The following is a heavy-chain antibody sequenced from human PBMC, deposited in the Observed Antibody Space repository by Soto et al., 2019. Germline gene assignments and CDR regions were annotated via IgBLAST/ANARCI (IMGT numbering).Heavy chain of an antibody. D-gene: IGHD3-9*01. CDR2: IYYSGST. Sequence: SETLSLTCTVSGGSISSGGYYWSWIRQHPGKGLEWIGYIYYSGSTYYNPSLKSRVTISVDTSKNQFSLKLSSVTAADTAVYYCARRVNYDILTGLYYYYGMEVWGQGTTVTVSS. J-gene: IGHJ6*02. CDR1: GGSISSGGYY. V-gene: IGHV4-31*03. CDR3: ARRVNYDILTGLYYYYGMEV.